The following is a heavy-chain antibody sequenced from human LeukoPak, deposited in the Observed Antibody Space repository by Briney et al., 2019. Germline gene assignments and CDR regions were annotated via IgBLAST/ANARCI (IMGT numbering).Heavy chain of an antibody. CDR2: IYYSGST. J-gene: IGHJ5*02. CDR3: ARGPTSIVVVVAATRWFDP. V-gene: IGHV4-31*03. Sequence: SETLSLTCTVSGGSISSGGYYWSWIRQHPGKGLEWIGYIYYSGSTYYNPSLKSRVTISVDTSKNQFSLKLSSVTAADTAAYYRARGPTSIVVVVAATRWFDPWGQGTLVTVSS. CDR1: GGSISSGGYY. D-gene: IGHD2-15*01.